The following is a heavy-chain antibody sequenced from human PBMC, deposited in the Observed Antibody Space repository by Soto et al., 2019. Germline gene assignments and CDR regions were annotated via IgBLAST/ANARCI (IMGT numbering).Heavy chain of an antibody. Sequence: GGSLRLSCAASGFTFSNYAMSCVRQAPGEGLEWVSAIYGSGGSTYYADSVKGRFTISRDNSKNTLYLQMNSLRPEDTAIYYCAKPNLYCSSTSCYDYWGQGTLVTVSS. J-gene: IGHJ4*02. V-gene: IGHV3-23*01. D-gene: IGHD2-2*01. CDR1: GFTFSNYA. CDR2: IYGSGGST. CDR3: AKPNLYCSSTSCYDY.